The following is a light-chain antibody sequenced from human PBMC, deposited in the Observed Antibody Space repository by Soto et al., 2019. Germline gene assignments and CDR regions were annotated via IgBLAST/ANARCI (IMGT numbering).Light chain of an antibody. CDR1: STDVGGYNY. CDR2: EVS. Sequence: QSALTQPASVSGSPGQSITISCTGASTDVGGYNYVSWYQQHPGKAPKLLISEVSNRPSGVSDRFSGSRSGTTASLTISGLQTEDEADYYCSSYTSITTVVFGGGTKLTV. J-gene: IGLJ2*01. CDR3: SSYTSITTVV. V-gene: IGLV2-14*01.